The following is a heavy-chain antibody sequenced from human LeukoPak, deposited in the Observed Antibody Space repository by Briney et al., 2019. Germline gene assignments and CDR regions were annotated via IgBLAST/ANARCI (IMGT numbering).Heavy chain of an antibody. CDR2: IKTDGSIA. J-gene: IGHJ4*02. CDR1: GFSFSFYW. CDR3: VRGGYSSFDY. V-gene: IGHV3-74*01. Sequence: GGSLRLSCAASGFSFSFYWMHWVRQAPGKGPVWVSRIKTDGSIADYADSVKGRFTISRDNAKNTLYLQMNSLRAEDTAVYYCVRGGYSSFDYWGQGTLVTVSS. D-gene: IGHD3-10*01.